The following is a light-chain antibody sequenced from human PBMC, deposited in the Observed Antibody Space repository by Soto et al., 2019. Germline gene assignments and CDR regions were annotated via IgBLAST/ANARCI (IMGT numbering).Light chain of an antibody. CDR3: QHADSFPLIT. Sequence: QSPSSLSASVGDIVTIPCRASQSISSYLNWYQQKPGKAPKLLIYAASSLQSGVPSRFSGSGSGTDFTLTISSLQPEDFATYYCQHADSFPLITFGQGTRLEIK. CDR1: QSISSY. J-gene: IGKJ5*01. V-gene: IGKV1-39*01. CDR2: AAS.